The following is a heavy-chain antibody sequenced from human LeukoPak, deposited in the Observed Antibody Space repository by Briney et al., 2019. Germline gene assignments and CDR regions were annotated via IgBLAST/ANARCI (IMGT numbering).Heavy chain of an antibody. V-gene: IGHV4-59*01. CDR1: GGSISTYY. D-gene: IGHD3-22*01. Sequence: PSETLSLTCTVSGGSISTYYWSWIRQPPGKGLEWVGYVYNSGSTNYNPSLKSRVTMSVDTSKNLFSLMLTSVTAADTAVYYCARVASNYFDSSDYYFDVWGQGTLVSVSS. J-gene: IGHJ4*02. CDR3: ARVASNYFDSSDYYFDV. CDR2: VYNSGST.